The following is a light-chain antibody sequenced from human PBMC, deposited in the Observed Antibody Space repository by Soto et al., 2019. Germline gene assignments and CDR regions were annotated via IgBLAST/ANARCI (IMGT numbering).Light chain of an antibody. V-gene: IGKV3D-15*01. CDR3: QQYRNWPRT. CDR1: QRVSNS. CDR2: DAS. J-gene: IGKJ5*01. Sequence: TQSPATLSLSPGERFTLSCRATQRVSNSLAWYQQKSGQAPRLLIYDASFRATGIPARFSGSGSGTEFTLTISSLQSEDFAVYYCQQYRNWPRTFGQGTRLEI.